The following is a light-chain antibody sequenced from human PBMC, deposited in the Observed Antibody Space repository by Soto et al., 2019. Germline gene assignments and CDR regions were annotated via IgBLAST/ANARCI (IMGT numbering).Light chain of an antibody. CDR2: SND. Sequence: QSVLTQPPSASGPPGQRVTDGCSGRRSNVGSTTVIWYQQLPRTAPRLLIHSNDQRPSGVPDRFSGSKSGSSASLAISGLQSEDEADYYCVSWDDSLNRYVFGSGTKVTVL. CDR1: RSNVGSTT. V-gene: IGLV1-44*01. CDR3: VSWDDSLNRYV. J-gene: IGLJ1*01.